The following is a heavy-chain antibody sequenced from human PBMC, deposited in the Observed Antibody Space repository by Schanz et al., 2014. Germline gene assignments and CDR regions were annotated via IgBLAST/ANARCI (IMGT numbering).Heavy chain of an antibody. J-gene: IGHJ2*01. D-gene: IGHD2-2*01. V-gene: IGHV1-18*01. CDR2: IGAFNGNP. Sequence: QVQLVQSGAEVKKPGASVKVSCKASGYNLIRYGISWVRQAPGQGLEWMGWIGAFNGNPNYALKFQGRVTITADKSTNTAYMELSSLRSEDTAVYYCARGYCSRASCYLEYFDLWGRGTLVTVSS. CDR3: ARGYCSRASCYLEYFDL. CDR1: GYNLIRYG.